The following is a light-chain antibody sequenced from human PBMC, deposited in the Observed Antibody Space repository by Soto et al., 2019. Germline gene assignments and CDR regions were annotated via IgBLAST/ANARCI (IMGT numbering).Light chain of an antibody. CDR1: QGISTW. Sequence: DIQMTQSPSSVSASVGDKVTITCRASQGISTWLAWYQQKPGKAPKLLIHLVSSLQIGVPSRFSGSGSGTDFTLAISSLKPEDFATYYCQQGNSFPWTFGQGTKVEIK. J-gene: IGKJ1*01. CDR3: QQGNSFPWT. V-gene: IGKV1-12*01. CDR2: LVS.